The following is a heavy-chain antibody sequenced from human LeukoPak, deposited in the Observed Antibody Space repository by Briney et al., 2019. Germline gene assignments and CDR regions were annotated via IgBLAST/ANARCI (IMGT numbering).Heavy chain of an antibody. CDR1: GYTFTGYY. D-gene: IGHD3-22*01. CDR2: INPNSGGT. CDR3: ARVGRDYYDSSGYSYDAFDI. V-gene: IGHV1-2*02. J-gene: IGHJ3*02. Sequence: ASVKVSCKASGYTFTGYYMHWVRQAPGQGLEWMGWINPNSGGTNYAQKLQGRVTMARDTSISTAYMELSRLRSDDTAVYYCARVGRDYYDSSGYSYDAFDIWGQGTMVTVSS.